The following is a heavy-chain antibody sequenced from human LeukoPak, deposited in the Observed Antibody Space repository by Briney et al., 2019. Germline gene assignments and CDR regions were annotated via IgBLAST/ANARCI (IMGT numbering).Heavy chain of an antibody. CDR2: IYYSGST. J-gene: IGHJ3*02. CDR3: ARGDDCSSTSCYWVAFDI. D-gene: IGHD2-2*01. Sequence: SETLCLTCAVYGGSFSSYYWGWIRQPPGKGLEWIGSIYYSGSTYYNPSLKSRVTIPVDTSKNQFSLKLSSVTAADTAVYYCARGDDCSSTSCYWVAFDIWGQGTMVTVSS. V-gene: IGHV4-39*07. CDR1: GGSFSSYY.